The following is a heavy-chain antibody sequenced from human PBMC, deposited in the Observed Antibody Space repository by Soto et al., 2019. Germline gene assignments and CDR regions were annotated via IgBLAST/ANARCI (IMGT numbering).Heavy chain of an antibody. CDR3: ARGGGMTTVTRGYYYYYGMDV. CDR2: IIPIFGTA. D-gene: IGHD4-17*01. CDR1: GGTFSSYA. J-gene: IGHJ6*02. Sequence: AVKVSCKACGGTFSSYAISWVRQSPGQGLELTGGIIPIFGTANYAQKFQGRVTITADEYTRTAYMELSSLRSEDTAVYYCARGGGMTTVTRGYYYYYGMDVWGQGTTVTVSS. V-gene: IGHV1-69*13.